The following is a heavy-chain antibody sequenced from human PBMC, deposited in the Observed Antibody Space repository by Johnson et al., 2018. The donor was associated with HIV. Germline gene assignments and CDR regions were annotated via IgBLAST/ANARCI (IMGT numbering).Heavy chain of an antibody. CDR2: ITTAGDT. CDR1: GFTFSSYD. V-gene: IGHV3-13*01. D-gene: IGHD6-13*01. CDR3: AKDWARIAAAQFDI. Sequence: VQLVESGGGLVQPGGSLRLSCAASGFTFSSYDMHWVRQATGKGLEWVSVITTAGDTHYPGSVKGRFTISRDNSKNTLYLQMNSLRAEDTAVYYCAKDWARIAAAQFDIWGQGTMVTVSS. J-gene: IGHJ3*02.